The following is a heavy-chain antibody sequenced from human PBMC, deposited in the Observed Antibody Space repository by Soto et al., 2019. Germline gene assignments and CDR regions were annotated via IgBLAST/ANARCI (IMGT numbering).Heavy chain of an antibody. CDR1: GFTFSSYA. V-gene: IGHV3-23*01. CDR2: ISGSGGST. D-gene: IGHD2-15*01. Sequence: ETLRLSCAASGFTFSSYAMSWVRQAPGKGLEWVSAISGSGGSTYYADSVKGRFTISRDNSKNTLYLQMNSLRAEDTAVYYCAKVALTPGVFHGMDVWGQGTTVTVYS. J-gene: IGHJ6*02. CDR3: AKVALTPGVFHGMDV.